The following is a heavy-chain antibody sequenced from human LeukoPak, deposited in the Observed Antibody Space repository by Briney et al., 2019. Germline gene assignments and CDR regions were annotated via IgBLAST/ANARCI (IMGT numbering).Heavy chain of an antibody. J-gene: IGHJ4*02. CDR3: ARHLTYSYGYSDY. CDR2: IYHSGST. CDR1: GYSISSGYY. V-gene: IGHV4-38-2*02. Sequence: ASETLSLTCTVSGYSISSGYYWGWIRQPPGKGLEWIGSIYHSGSTYYNPSLRSRVTISVDTSKNQFSLKLSSVTAADTAVYYCARHLTYSYGYSDYWGQGTLVTVSS. D-gene: IGHD5-18*01.